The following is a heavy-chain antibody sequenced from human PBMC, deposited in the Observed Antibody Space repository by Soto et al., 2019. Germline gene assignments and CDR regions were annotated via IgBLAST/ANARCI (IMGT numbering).Heavy chain of an antibody. D-gene: IGHD5-18*01. V-gene: IGHV4-30-4*01. CDR2: IYYSGST. Sequence: SETLSLTCSVSGGSISSGDYYWNWIRQPPGKGLEWIGHIYYSGSTYYNSSLKSRVTISLDTSKNQFSLKLSSVTAADTAVYYCARHRYSYGVYYFDYWGQGTLVTVSS. J-gene: IGHJ4*02. CDR3: ARHRYSYGVYYFDY. CDR1: GGSISSGDYY.